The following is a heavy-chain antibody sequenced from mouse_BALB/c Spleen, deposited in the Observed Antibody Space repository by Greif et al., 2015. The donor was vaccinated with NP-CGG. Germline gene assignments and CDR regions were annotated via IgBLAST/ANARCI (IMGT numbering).Heavy chain of an antibody. CDR1: GFTFTDYY. Sequence: EVKLVESGGGLVQPGGSLRLSCATSGFTFTDYYMSWVRQPPGKALEWLGFIRNKANGYTTEYSASVKGRFTISRDNSQSILYLQMNTLRAEDSATYYCARDPFYDYDDYYAMDYWGQGTSVTVSS. D-gene: IGHD2-4*01. CDR2: IRNKANGYTT. J-gene: IGHJ4*01. CDR3: ARDPFYDYDDYYAMDY. V-gene: IGHV7-3*02.